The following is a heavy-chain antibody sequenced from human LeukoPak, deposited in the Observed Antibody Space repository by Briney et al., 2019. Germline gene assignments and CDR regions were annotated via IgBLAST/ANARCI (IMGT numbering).Heavy chain of an antibody. V-gene: IGHV4-61*01. CDR3: ARLFAGLDY. J-gene: IGHJ4*02. CDR1: GGSVNSGNYY. D-gene: IGHD3-22*01. CDR2: IYYSGSTY. Sequence: SETLSLTCSVSGGSVNSGNYYWSWIRQPPGKGLEWIGYIYYSGSTYYYNPSLESRVTISLDTSKNQFSLKLSSVTAADTAVYYCARLFAGLDYWGQGTLVTVSS.